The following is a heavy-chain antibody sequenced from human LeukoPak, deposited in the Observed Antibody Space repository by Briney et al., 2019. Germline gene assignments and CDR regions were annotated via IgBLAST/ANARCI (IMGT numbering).Heavy chain of an antibody. V-gene: IGHV3-48*03. J-gene: IGHJ3*01. D-gene: IGHD3-22*01. CDR1: GFTFSSYE. Sequence: GGSLRLSCAASGFTFSSYEMNWVRQAPGKGLEWVSYISSSGSTIYYADSVKGRFTISRDNAKNSLYLQMNSQRAEDTTVYYCARDYYDSRGFYPDAFDLWGQGTMVTVSS. CDR2: ISSSGSTI. CDR3: ARDYYDSRGFYPDAFDL.